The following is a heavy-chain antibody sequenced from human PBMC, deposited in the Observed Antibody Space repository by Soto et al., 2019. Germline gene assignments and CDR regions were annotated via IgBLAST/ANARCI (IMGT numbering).Heavy chain of an antibody. CDR3: ARHAAPWMTGSSEFDY. Sequence: SETLSLTCTVSGGSISSGGYYWSWIRQHPGKGLEWIGYIYYSGSTYYNPSLKSRVTISVDTSKNQFSLKLSSVTAADTAVYYCARHAAPWMTGSSEFDYWGQGTLVTVSS. V-gene: IGHV4-31*03. J-gene: IGHJ4*02. CDR1: GGSISSGGYY. D-gene: IGHD3-9*01. CDR2: IYYSGST.